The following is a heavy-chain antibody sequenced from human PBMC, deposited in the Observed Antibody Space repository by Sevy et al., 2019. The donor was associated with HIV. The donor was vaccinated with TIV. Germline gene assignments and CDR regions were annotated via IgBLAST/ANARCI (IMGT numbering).Heavy chain of an antibody. CDR2: ISWNSGSI. Sequence: GGSLRLSCAASGFTFDDYAMHWVRQAPGKGLEWVSGISWNSGSIGYADSVKGRFTISRDNAKNSLYLQMNSLRAEDTALYYCAKLGDDYEIWAFDIWGQGTMVTVSS. D-gene: IGHD4-17*01. CDR1: GFTFDDYA. J-gene: IGHJ3*02. CDR3: AKLGDDYEIWAFDI. V-gene: IGHV3-9*01.